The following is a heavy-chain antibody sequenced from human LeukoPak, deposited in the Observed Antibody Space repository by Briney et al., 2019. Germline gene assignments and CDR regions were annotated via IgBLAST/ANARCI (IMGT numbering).Heavy chain of an antibody. CDR1: GFTFSSYW. V-gene: IGHV3-7*01. CDR3: ARSHYDYIWGSYRYIGFDY. CDR2: IKEDGSEK. D-gene: IGHD3-16*02. Sequence: GGSLRLSCAASGFTFSSYWMSWVRQAPGKGLEWVANIKEDGSEKYYVDSVKGRFTISRDNAKNSLYLQMNSLRAEDTAVYYCARSHYDYIWGSYRYIGFDYWGQGTLVTVSS. J-gene: IGHJ4*02.